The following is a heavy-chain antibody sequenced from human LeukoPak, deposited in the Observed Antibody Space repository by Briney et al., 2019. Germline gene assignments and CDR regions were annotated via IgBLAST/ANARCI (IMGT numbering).Heavy chain of an antibody. CDR3: ARDMGIAAAGRGLDY. J-gene: IGHJ4*02. V-gene: IGHV6-1*01. CDR2: TYYRSKWYN. D-gene: IGHD6-13*01. CDR1: GDSVTSNSVA. Sequence: HTLSLTCAISGDSVTSNSVAWNWNRPSPSRDLVWLGRTYYRSKWYNDYAVSVKNRITINPDTSKNQFSLQLNSVTPEDTAVYYCARDMGIAAAGRGLDYWGQGTLVTVSS.